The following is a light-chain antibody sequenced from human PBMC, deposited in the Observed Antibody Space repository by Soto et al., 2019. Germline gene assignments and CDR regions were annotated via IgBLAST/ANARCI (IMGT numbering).Light chain of an antibody. V-gene: IGLV1-47*01. CDR3: ASWDDSLSGSYV. CDR1: SSNIGSNY. J-gene: IGLJ1*01. Sequence: QSVLTQPPSASGTTGQRVTISCSGSSSNIGSNYVYWYQQLPGTAPKLLIYRNNQRPSGVPDRFSGSKSGTSASLAISGLRSEDEADYYGASWDDSLSGSYVFGTGTKVTVL. CDR2: RNN.